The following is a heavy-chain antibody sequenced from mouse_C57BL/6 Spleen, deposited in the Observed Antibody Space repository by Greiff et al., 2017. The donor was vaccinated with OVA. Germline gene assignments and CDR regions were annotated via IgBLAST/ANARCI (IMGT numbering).Heavy chain of an antibody. V-gene: IGHV1-52*01. CDR2: IDPSNSDT. CDR1: GYTFTSYW. Sequence: QVQLQQSGAELVRPGSSVKLSCKASGYTFTSYWMHWVKQRPIQGLEWIGNIDPSNSDTHYNQKFKDKATLTVDKSSSTAYMQLSSLTSEDSAVYYSSRSGLTTRVARAMDYWGQGTSVTVSS. J-gene: IGHJ4*01. CDR3: SRSGLTTRVARAMDY. D-gene: IGHD1-1*01.